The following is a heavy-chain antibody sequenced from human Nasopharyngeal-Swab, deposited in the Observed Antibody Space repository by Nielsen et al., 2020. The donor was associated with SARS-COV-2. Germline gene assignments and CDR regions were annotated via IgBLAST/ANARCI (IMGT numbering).Heavy chain of an antibody. CDR2: IYSDGSST. CDR1: GFTFSSYA. CDR3: AKSSHGDVYPFDY. V-gene: IGHV3-23*03. Sequence: GESLKISCAASGFTFSSYAMSWVRQAPGKGLEWVSVIYSDGSSTYYADSVKGRFTISRDNSKTTLYLQMNSLKAEDTAVYYCAKSSHGDVYPFDYWGQGTLVTVSS. D-gene: IGHD4-17*01. J-gene: IGHJ4*02.